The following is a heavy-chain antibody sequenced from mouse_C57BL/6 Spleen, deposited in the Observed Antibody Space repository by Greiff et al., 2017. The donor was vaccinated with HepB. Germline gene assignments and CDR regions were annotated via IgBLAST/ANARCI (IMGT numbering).Heavy chain of an antibody. CDR1: GFSLTSYG. Sequence: VKVVESGPGLVQPSQSLSITCTVSGFSLTSYGVHWVRQSPGKGLEWLGVIWSGGSTDYNAAFISRLSISKDNSKSQVFFKMNSLQADDTAIYYCARGPRREYYFDYWGQGTTLTVSS. CDR2: IWSGGST. V-gene: IGHV2-2*01. J-gene: IGHJ2*01. CDR3: ARGPRREYYFDY.